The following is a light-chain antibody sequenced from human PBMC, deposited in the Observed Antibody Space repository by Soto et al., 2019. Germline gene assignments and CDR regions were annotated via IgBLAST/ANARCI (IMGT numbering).Light chain of an antibody. CDR2: SNN. CDR1: SSNIASNT. J-gene: IGLJ1*01. V-gene: IGLV1-44*01. Sequence: QPVLTQPPSGSGTPGQRVTISCSCSSSNIASNTVNWYQQRPGAAPKLLIYSNNQRPSGVPDRFSGSKSGTSASLAISGLQSEDEADYYCAAWDDSPTGYVFGTGTKVTVL. CDR3: AAWDDSPTGYV.